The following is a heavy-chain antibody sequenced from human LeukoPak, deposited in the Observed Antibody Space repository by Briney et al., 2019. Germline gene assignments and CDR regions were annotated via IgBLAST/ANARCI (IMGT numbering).Heavy chain of an antibody. J-gene: IGHJ5*02. D-gene: IGHD3-3*01. CDR1: GFTFSSYA. CDR3: AKDPYYDFWSGSPWFDP. CDR2: ISGSGGST. V-gene: IGHV3-23*01. Sequence: TGGSLRLSCAASGFTFSSYAMSWVRQAPGKGLEWVSAISGSGGSTYCADSVKGRFTISRDNSKNTLYLQMNSLRAEDTAVYYCAKDPYYDFWSGSPWFDPWGQGTLVTVSS.